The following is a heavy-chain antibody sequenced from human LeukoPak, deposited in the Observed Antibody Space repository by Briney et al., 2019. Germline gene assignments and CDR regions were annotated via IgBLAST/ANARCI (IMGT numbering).Heavy chain of an antibody. D-gene: IGHD6-25*01. CDR3: ARDLGWQRPTYMDV. J-gene: IGHJ6*03. V-gene: IGHV3-21*01. Sequence: GGSLRLSCAASGFTFSSYSMNWVRQAPGKGLEWVSSISSSSSYIYYADSVKGRFTISRDNAKNSLYLQVNSLRAEDTAVYYCARDLGWQRPTYMDVWGKGTTVTVSS. CDR2: ISSSSSYI. CDR1: GFTFSSYS.